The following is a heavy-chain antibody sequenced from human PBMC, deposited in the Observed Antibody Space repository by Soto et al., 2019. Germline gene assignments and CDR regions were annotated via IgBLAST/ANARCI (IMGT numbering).Heavy chain of an antibody. CDR3: ARDGGSSWTNWFDP. J-gene: IGHJ5*02. CDR1: GLTFSSYS. D-gene: IGHD6-13*01. CDR2: ISSSSSYI. V-gene: IGHV3-21*01. Sequence: PGGSLRLSCAAAGLTFSSYSMNWVRQAPGKGLEWVSSISSSSSYIYYADSVKGRFTISRDNAKNSLYLQMNGLRAEDTAVYYCARDGGSSWTNWFDPWGQGTLVTVSS.